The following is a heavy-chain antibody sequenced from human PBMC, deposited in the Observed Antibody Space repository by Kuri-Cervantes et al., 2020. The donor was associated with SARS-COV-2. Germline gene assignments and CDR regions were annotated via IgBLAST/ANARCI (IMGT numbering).Heavy chain of an antibody. CDR2: ISYDGNNK. Sequence: GESLKISCAASGFTFSSYAMHWVRQAPGKGPEWVTVISYDGNNKYYADSVKGRFTISRDNSKNTLYLQMNSLKAEDTAVYSCAKDPGGVGAPDYFDYWGQGTLVTVSS. CDR1: GFTFSSYA. V-gene: IGHV3-30-3*01. D-gene: IGHD3-16*01. CDR3: AKDPGGVGAPDYFDY. J-gene: IGHJ4*02.